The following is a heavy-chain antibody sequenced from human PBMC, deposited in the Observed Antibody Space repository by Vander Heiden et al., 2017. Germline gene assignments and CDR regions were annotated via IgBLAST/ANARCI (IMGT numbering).Heavy chain of an antibody. Sequence: QMKLRQSGPGLVKPPETLSLTCTVSGGSFSSSSYYWGWIRQPPGKGLEWIGSIYYSGSTYYNSSLKSRLTISADTSKSQFSLRLTSVTAADTAVYYFALDSSGFHYWGQGTLVTVSS. CDR1: GGSFSSSSYY. D-gene: IGHD3-22*01. J-gene: IGHJ4*02. V-gene: IGHV4-39*01. CDR3: ALDSSGFHY. CDR2: IYYSGST.